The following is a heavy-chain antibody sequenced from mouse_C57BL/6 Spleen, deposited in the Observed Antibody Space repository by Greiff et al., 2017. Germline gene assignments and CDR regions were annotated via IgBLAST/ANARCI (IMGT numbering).Heavy chain of an antibody. CDR1: GFSFNTYA. Sequence: EAGGGLVQPKGSLKLSCAASGFSFNTYAMNWVRQAPGKGLEWVARIRSKSNNYATYYADSVKDRFTISRDDSESMLYLQMNNLKTEDTAMYYCVRHGDYGYFDYWGQGTTLTVSS. V-gene: IGHV10-1*01. D-gene: IGHD2-4*01. CDR2: IRSKSNNYAT. CDR3: VRHGDYGYFDY. J-gene: IGHJ2*01.